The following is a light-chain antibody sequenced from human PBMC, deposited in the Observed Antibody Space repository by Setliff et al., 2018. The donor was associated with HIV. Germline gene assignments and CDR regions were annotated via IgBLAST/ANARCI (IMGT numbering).Light chain of an antibody. CDR2: DVS. Sequence: QSVLTQPASVSGSPGQSITISCTGTSNDIGGYKYVSWYQPHPGNPPKLLIYDVSNRPSGISSRFSGSKSGNTASLSISGLQAEDEADYYCSSYTSSTTYVFGSGTKGTVL. CDR3: SSYTSSTTYV. CDR1: SNDIGGYKY. V-gene: IGLV2-14*03. J-gene: IGLJ1*01.